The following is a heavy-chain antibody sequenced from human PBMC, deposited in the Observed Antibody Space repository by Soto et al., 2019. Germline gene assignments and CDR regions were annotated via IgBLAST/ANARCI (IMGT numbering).Heavy chain of an antibody. CDR1: GYTFTSYG. CDR2: ISAYNGNT. Sequence: ASVKVSCKASGYTFTSYGISLVRQAPGQGLEWMGWISAYNGNTNYAQKLQGRVTMTTDTSTSTAYMELRSLRSDDTAVYYCARGGYCSSTSCYVHRTIDYWGQGTLVTVSS. D-gene: IGHD2-2*01. CDR3: ARGGYCSSTSCYVHRTIDY. V-gene: IGHV1-18*01. J-gene: IGHJ4*02.